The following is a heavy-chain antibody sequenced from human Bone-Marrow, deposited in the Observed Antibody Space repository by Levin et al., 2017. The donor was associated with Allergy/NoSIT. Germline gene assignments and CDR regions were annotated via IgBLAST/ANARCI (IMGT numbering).Heavy chain of an antibody. CDR2: ISPGDSEI. Sequence: GESLKISCQGSGFAFTTHWIAWVRQMPGKGLEWIGIISPGDSEIRYSPSFEGQVALSADKSINTAYLEWMSLKASDSAMYYCARHREGSAHSWGQGTLVTVSS. CDR3: ARHREGSAHS. D-gene: IGHD1-26*01. CDR1: GFAFTTHW. V-gene: IGHV5-51*01. J-gene: IGHJ4*02.